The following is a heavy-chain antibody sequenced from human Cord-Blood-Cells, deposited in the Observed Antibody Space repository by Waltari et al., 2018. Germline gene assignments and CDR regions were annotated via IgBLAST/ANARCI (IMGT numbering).Heavy chain of an antibody. J-gene: IGHJ5*02. CDR3: ARQAWYGSGSYYNWFDP. V-gene: IGHV4-39*01. Sequence: QLQLQESGPGLVKPSETLSLTCTVSGGSISSSSYYWGWIHQPPGKGLEWIGSIYYSGSTYYNPSLKSRVTISVDTSKNQFSLKLSSVTAADTAVYYCARQAWYGSGSYYNWFDPWGQGTLVTVSS. CDR1: GGSISSSSYY. CDR2: IYYSGST. D-gene: IGHD3-10*01.